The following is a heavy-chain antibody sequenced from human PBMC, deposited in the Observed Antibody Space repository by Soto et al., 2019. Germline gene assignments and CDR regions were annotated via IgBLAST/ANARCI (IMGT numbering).Heavy chain of an antibody. Sequence: GGSLRLSCAASGFPFSRYDMDWVRQATGKGLEWVSTIGTDGDTYFPDSVKGRFTISRENAKNSLYLQMNGLRAEDTAVYYCARVNKVAAAGSYYYDMDVWGQGTTVTVSS. CDR1: GFPFSRYD. D-gene: IGHD6-13*01. V-gene: IGHV3-13*01. CDR2: IGTDGDT. J-gene: IGHJ6*02. CDR3: ARVNKVAAAGSYYYDMDV.